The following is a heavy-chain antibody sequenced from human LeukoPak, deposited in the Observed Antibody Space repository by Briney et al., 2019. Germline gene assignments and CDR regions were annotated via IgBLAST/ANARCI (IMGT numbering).Heavy chain of an antibody. CDR1: GFTFSSYG. CDR2: ISYNGSNK. CDR3: AKEAICSSTSCYNDY. V-gene: IGHV3-30*18. J-gene: IGHJ4*02. Sequence: GGSLRLSCAASGFTFSSYGMHWVRQAPGKGLEWVAVISYNGSNKYYADSVKGRFTISRDNSKNTLYLQMNSLRAEDTAVYYCAKEAICSSTSCYNDYWGQGTLVTVSP. D-gene: IGHD2-2*01.